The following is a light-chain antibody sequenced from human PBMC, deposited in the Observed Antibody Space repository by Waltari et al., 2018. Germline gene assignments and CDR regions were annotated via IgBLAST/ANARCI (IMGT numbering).Light chain of an antibody. CDR3: ASHGNNKV. CDR1: SSDVGLYNF. CDR2: GVD. V-gene: IGLV2-8*01. Sequence: QSALTQPASVSGSPGQSITISCTGTSSDVGLYNFVSWYQQHPGKAPKLIISGVDKRPSGVPDRLSGSNSGGTAYLTVSGLQAEDEADYYCASHGNNKVFGGGTKLTVL. J-gene: IGLJ3*02.